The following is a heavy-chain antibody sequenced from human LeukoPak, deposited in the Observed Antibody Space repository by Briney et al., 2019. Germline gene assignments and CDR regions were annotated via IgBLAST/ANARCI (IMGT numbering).Heavy chain of an antibody. CDR1: GGSISSGGYY. J-gene: IGHJ6*02. V-gene: IGHV4-31*03. Sequence: SQTLSLTCTVSGGSISSGGYYWSWIRQHPGKGLEWIGYIYYSGSTYYNPSLKSRVTISVDTSKNQFSLKLSSVTAADTAVYYCARDRSSYGSGTHKPSYYYYGMDVWGQGTTVTVSS. CDR3: ARDRSSYGSGTHKPSYYYYGMDV. CDR2: IYYSGST. D-gene: IGHD3-10*01.